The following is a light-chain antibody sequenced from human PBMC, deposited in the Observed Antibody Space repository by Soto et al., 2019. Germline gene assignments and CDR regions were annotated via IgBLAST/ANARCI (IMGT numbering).Light chain of an antibody. CDR3: QQRHMWPIT. CDR2: AAS. Sequence: DIQMTQSPSSLSAFVGDRVTITCRASQSISTYLNWYQQKPGKAPNLLISAASSLQSGVPSRFSGSGPGTDFTLTISSLQPEDFATYYCQQRHMWPITFGQGTRLEIQ. CDR1: QSISTY. V-gene: IGKV1-39*01. J-gene: IGKJ5*01.